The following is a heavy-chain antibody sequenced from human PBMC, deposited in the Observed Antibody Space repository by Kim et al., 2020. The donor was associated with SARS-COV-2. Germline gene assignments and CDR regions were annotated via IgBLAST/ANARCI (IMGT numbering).Heavy chain of an antibody. CDR2: ISYDGSDK. D-gene: IGHD6-19*01. CDR3: ARDQWSHSIAWTFYYYVIDF. J-gene: IGHJ6*02. Sequence: GGSLRLSCAASGFTFSSYGMSWVRQAPGKGLEWVAVISYDGSDKYYADSVKGRFTISRDNSKNTLYLQMNSLRAEDTAVYYCARDQWSHSIAWTFYYYVIDFWGQGTLVTVSS. V-gene: IGHV3-33*08. CDR1: GFTFSSYG.